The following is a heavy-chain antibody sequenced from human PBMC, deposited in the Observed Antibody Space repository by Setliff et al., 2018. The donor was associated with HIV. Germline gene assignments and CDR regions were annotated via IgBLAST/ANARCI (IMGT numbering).Heavy chain of an antibody. CDR1: DSGTYY. J-gene: IGHJ4*02. V-gene: IGHV4-4*07. CDR2: VSSRGDT. CDR3: ARDGYSSSWYLDY. Sequence: SETLSLTCTVSDSGTYYWSWIRQPAGKGLEWIGRVSSRGDTNYNPSLKSRVTMSVDTSENQFSLKLSSVTAADTAVYYCARDGYSSSWYLDYWGQGTLITVSS. D-gene: IGHD6-13*01.